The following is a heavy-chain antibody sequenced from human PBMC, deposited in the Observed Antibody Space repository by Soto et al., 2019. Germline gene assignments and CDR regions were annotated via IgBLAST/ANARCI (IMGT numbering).Heavy chain of an antibody. J-gene: IGHJ5*02. CDR3: ARSLTVSNQWFDH. Sequence: ASVKVSCKASGYTFTGYYMHWVRQAPGQGLEWMGWINPNSGGTNYAQKFQGRVTMTRDTSISTAYMELSRLRSDDTAVYYGARSLTVSNQWFDHWGQGTLGTDSS. D-gene: IGHD4-4*01. CDR1: GYTFTGYY. CDR2: INPNSGGT. V-gene: IGHV1-2*02.